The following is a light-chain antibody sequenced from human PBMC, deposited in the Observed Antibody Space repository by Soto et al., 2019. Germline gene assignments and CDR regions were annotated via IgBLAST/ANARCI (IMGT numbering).Light chain of an antibody. CDR3: AAWDDSLNGQV. Sequence: QSVLTQPPSASGTPGQRVTISCSGSTSNIGSNTVSWYQQLPGTAPKLLIYSNNQRPSGVPDPFSGSKSGTSASLAISGLQSEDEADYYCAAWDDSLNGQVFGTGTKLTVL. J-gene: IGLJ1*01. V-gene: IGLV1-44*01. CDR2: SNN. CDR1: TSNIGSNT.